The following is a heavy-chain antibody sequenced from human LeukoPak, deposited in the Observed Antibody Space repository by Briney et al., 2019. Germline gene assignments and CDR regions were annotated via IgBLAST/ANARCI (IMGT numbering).Heavy chain of an antibody. V-gene: IGHV1-18*01. J-gene: IGHJ6*03. D-gene: IGHD3-10*01. Sequence: ASVKVSCKASGYTFTSYGISWVRQAPGQGLEWMGWISAYNGNTNYAQNVQGRATMTTDTSTSTAYMELRSLRSDDTAVYYCARGSKDSGTYDYYYYMDVWGKGTTVTISS. CDR2: ISAYNGNT. CDR3: ARGSKDSGTYDYYYYMDV. CDR1: GYTFTSYG.